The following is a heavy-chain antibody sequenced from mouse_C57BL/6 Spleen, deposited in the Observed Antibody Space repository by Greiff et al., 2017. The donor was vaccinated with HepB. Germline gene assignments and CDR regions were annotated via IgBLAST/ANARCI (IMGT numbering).Heavy chain of an antibody. Sequence: VQLQQSGAELARPGASVKLSCKASGYTFTSYGISWVKQRTGQGLEWIGEIYPRSGNTYYNEKFKGKATLTADKSSSTAYMELRSLTSEDSAVYFCARSESTVRATDIDYWGQGTTLTVSS. V-gene: IGHV1-81*01. CDR1: GYTFTSYG. CDR3: ARSESTVRATDIDY. CDR2: IYPRSGNT. D-gene: IGHD1-1*01. J-gene: IGHJ2*01.